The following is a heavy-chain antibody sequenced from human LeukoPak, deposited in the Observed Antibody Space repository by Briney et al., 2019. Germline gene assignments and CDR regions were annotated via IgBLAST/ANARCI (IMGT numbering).Heavy chain of an antibody. CDR1: GFTFSYYS. V-gene: IGHV3-48*04. J-gene: IGHJ4*02. CDR3: ARETGSGWYPDAFDY. D-gene: IGHD6-19*01. Sequence: PGGSLRLSCATSGFTFSYYSMHWVRQAPGRGLEWVSYISNSGRTIYYADSVKGRFTISRDNAKNSLYLQMNSLRAEDTAVYYCARETGSGWYPDAFDYWGQGTLVTVSS. CDR2: ISNSGRTI.